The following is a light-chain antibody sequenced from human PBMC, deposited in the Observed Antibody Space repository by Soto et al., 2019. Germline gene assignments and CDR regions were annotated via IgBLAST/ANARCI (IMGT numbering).Light chain of an antibody. J-gene: IGLJ1*01. V-gene: IGLV2-23*01. CDR1: SSDVGSYNL. Sequence: QSVLTQPASVSVSPGQSIAISCTGTSSDVGSYNLASWYQQHPGKAPKLMIYEDTKRPSGVSDRFSGSKSGNTASLTISGLQAEDEADYYCCSYATGSTYVFGTGTKVTVL. CDR2: EDT. CDR3: CSYATGSTYV.